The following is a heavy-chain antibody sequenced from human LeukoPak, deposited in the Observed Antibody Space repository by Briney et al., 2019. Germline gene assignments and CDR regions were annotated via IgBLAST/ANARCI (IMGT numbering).Heavy chain of an antibody. CDR3: ARSKTWTLGENAFDI. CDR2: IIPIFGTA. D-gene: IGHD3-16*01. Sequence: GASVKVSCKASGGTFSSYAISWVRQAPGQGLEWMGGIIPIFGTANYAQKFQGRVTITADESTSTAYMELSSLRSEDTAVYYCARSKTWTLGENAFDIWGQGTMVTVSS. J-gene: IGHJ3*02. CDR1: GGTFSSYA. V-gene: IGHV1-69*13.